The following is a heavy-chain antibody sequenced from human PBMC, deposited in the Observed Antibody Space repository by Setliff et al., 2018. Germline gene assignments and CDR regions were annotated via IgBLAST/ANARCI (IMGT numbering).Heavy chain of an antibody. CDR1: GYTFTSYD. CDR3: ARGRGFSGLESTVDFFEN. D-gene: IGHD6-19*01. CDR2: MNPNSGNT. J-gene: IGHJ4*02. V-gene: IGHV1-8*02. Sequence: ASVKVSCKTSGYTFTSYDINWVRQATGQGLEWMGWMNPNSGNTGYAQKFQGRVTMTVNRAISTAYLELSGLTPDDTAVYFCARGRGFSGLESTVDFFENWGPGTLVTVSS.